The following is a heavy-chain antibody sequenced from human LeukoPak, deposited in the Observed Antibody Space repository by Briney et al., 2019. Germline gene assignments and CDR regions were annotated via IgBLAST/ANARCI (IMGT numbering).Heavy chain of an antibody. V-gene: IGHV4-59*01. J-gene: IGHJ4*02. CDR3: ARGRLPIDY. CDR2: IYYSGST. D-gene: IGHD4-11*01. CDR1: GGSISSYN. Sequence: SETLSHTFTVSGGSISSYNWSWIRQPPGKGLEWIGYIYYSGSTNYNPSLKSRVTISVDTSKNQFSLKLSSVTAADTAVYYCARGRLPIDYWGQGTLVTVSS.